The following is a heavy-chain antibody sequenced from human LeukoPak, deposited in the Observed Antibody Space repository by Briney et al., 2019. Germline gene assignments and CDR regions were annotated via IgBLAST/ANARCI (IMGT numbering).Heavy chain of an antibody. CDR2: INHSGST. CDR1: GGSFSGYY. V-gene: IGHV4-34*01. CDR3: ARLYDSGSYYKY. Sequence: SETLSLTCTVYGGSFSGYYWSWIRQPPGQGLEWVGEINHSGSTNYNPSLKSRVTISVDTSKNQFSLKLSSVTAADTAVYYCARLYDSGSYYKYWGQGTLVTVSS. D-gene: IGHD3-10*01. J-gene: IGHJ4*02.